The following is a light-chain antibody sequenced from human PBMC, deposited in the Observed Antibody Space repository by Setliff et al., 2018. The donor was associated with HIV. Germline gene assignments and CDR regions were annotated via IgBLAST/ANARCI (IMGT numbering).Light chain of an antibody. V-gene: IGLV2-23*02. J-gene: IGLJ1*01. Sequence: QSALTQPASVSGSPGQSITISCTGTSSDVGTYNLVSWYRQHPGKAPKLMIYEVSKRPSGVSNRFSGSKSGNTASLTISGLQAEDEADYYCCSYAGSYVFGTGTKVTVL. CDR1: SSDVGTYNL. CDR2: EVS. CDR3: CSYAGSYV.